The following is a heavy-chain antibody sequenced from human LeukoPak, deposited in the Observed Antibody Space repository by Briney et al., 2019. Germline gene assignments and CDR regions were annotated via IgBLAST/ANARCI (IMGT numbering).Heavy chain of an antibody. J-gene: IGHJ3*02. V-gene: IGHV3-53*01. CDR1: GFTVSSNY. CDR2: IYSGVST. D-gene: IGHD2-8*01. Sequence: PGGSLRLSCAASGFTVSSNYMSWVRQAPGKGLEWVSVIYSGVSTYYADSVKGRFTLSRDNSKNTLYLQMNSLRAEDTAVYYCARDPGLMDVRGAFDIWGQGTMVTVSS. CDR3: ARDPGLMDVRGAFDI.